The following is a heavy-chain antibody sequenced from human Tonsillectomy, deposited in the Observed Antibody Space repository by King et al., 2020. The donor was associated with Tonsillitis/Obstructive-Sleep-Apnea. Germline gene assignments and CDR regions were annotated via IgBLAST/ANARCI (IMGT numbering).Heavy chain of an antibody. D-gene: IGHD3-3*01. CDR3: ARGITIFGVVIIGRY. V-gene: IGHV4-34*01. CDR2: INHSGST. CDR1: GGSFSGYY. J-gene: IGHJ4*02. Sequence: VQLPQWGAGLLKPSETLSLTCAVYGGSFSGYYWSWIRQPPGKGLEWIGEINHSGSTNYNPSLKSRVTISVDTSKNQFSLKLSSVTAAGTAVYYCARGITIFGVVIIGRYWGQGPLVTVSS.